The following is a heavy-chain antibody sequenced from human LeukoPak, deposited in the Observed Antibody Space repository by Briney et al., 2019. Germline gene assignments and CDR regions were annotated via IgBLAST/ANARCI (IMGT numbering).Heavy chain of an antibody. CDR2: INPKSGDA. CDR3: ARSQHNTFDP. V-gene: IGHV1-2*02. CDR1: GYTLTELS. J-gene: IGHJ5*02. D-gene: IGHD1-1*01. Sequence: SVKVSCKVSGYTLTELSMHWVRQAPGQGLEWMGWINPKSGDAKYAQKFQGRVTVTRDTSSSTSYLELSRLRSDDTAIYYCARSQHNTFDPWGRGTLVTVSS.